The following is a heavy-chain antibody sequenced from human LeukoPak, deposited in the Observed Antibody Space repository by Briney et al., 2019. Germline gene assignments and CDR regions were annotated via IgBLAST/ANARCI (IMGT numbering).Heavy chain of an antibody. CDR2: IYNSGST. J-gene: IGHJ4*02. CDR1: GFTVGYNY. D-gene: IGHD2-15*01. Sequence: PGGSLRLSCAASGFTVGYNYMTWVRQAPGKGLEWVAAIYNSGSTYYADSVKGRFTISRDNSKNTMYLQMNSLRPEDTAVYCCAKVRVGTAHFDYWGQGTLVTVSS. CDR3: AKVRVGTAHFDY. V-gene: IGHV3-66*01.